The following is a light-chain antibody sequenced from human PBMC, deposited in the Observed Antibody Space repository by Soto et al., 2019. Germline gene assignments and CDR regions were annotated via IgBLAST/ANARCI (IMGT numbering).Light chain of an antibody. Sequence: QSVLTQPASVSGSPGQSITISCTGTSSDVGGYNSVSWYQQHPGKAPKLMIYEVSNRPSGVSNRFSGSKSGNTASLTVSGLQAEDEADYYCSSFTSSSPLYVFGTGTKVTVL. CDR2: EVS. J-gene: IGLJ1*01. CDR3: SSFTSSSPLYV. V-gene: IGLV2-14*01. CDR1: SSDVGGYNS.